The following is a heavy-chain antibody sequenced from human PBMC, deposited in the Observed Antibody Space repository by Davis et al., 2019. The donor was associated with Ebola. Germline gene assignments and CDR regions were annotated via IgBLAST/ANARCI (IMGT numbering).Heavy chain of an antibody. V-gene: IGHV5-51*01. CDR1: GYTFTSYW. J-gene: IGHJ3*02. CDR3: ASLRRTITGMDDAFDI. CDR2: IHPSDSDT. D-gene: IGHD2-8*02. Sequence: PGGSLRLSCQASGYTFTSYWIGWVRQMPGKGLEWMGIIHPSDSDTKYSPSFRGQVTISADKSIKTAFLQWSSLKASDTALYYCASLRRTITGMDDAFDIWGQGTMVTVSS.